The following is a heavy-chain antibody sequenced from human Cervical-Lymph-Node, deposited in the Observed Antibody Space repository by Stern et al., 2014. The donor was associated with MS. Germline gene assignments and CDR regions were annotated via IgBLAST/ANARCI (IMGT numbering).Heavy chain of an antibody. D-gene: IGHD2/OR15-2a*01. CDR3: ARSVIPRAYYGMDV. Sequence: MQLMQSGAEVKKPGESLKISCKGFGYTFSSYWIGWVRQMPGRGLECMGIIYPGDSDTRYSPSFQGLVTISADKSISTAYLQWSSLKASDTAIYYCARSVIPRAYYGMDVWGQGTTVTVSS. CDR1: GYTFSSYW. V-gene: IGHV5-51*01. J-gene: IGHJ6*02. CDR2: IYPGDSDT.